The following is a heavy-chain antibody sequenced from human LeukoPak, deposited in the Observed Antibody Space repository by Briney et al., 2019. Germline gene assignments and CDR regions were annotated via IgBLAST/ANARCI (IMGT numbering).Heavy chain of an antibody. CDR2: ISGSGAST. Sequence: GGSLRLSCAASGFTFSSYAMSWVRQAPGKGLEWVSAISGSGASTYYADSVKGRFTISRDNSKSTLYLQMNSLRAEDTAVYYCARGKYCTSTSYYNPVDYFEYWGQGTLVTVSS. CDR1: GFTFSSYA. D-gene: IGHD2-2*02. J-gene: IGHJ4*02. V-gene: IGHV3-23*01. CDR3: ARGKYCTSTSYYNPVDYFEY.